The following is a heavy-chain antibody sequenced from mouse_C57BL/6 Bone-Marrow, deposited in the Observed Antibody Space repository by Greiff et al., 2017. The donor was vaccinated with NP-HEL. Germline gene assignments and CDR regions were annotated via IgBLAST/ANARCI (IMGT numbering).Heavy chain of an antibody. J-gene: IGHJ4*01. CDR1: GYTFTSYW. CDR2: IYHGTGST. V-gene: IGHV1-55*01. D-gene: IGHD3-1*01. Sequence: VQLQPPGAELVKPGASVKMSCKASGYTFTSYWITWVKQRPGQGLEWIGDIYHGTGSTYYNEKFKSKATLTVDTASRTAYMQLSSLTSEDSAVYYSARRCREGAMDYWGQGTSITVSS. CDR3: ARRCREGAMDY.